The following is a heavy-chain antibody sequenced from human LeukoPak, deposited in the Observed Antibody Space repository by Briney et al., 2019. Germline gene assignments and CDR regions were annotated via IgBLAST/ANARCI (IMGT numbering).Heavy chain of an antibody. CDR3: ASRKLGNDY. Sequence: PSETLSLTCTISGGSVSDYYWSWIRQSPGKGLEWIGYIYYTGSTTYNPSLKSRVTISADTSKNQFSLKLSSVTAADTAVYYCASRKLGNDYWGQGTLVAVSS. V-gene: IGHV4-59*02. CDR1: GGSVSDYY. J-gene: IGHJ4*02. CDR2: IYYTGST. D-gene: IGHD7-27*01.